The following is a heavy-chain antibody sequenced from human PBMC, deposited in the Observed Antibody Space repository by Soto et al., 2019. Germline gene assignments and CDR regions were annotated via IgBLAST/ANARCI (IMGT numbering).Heavy chain of an antibody. D-gene: IGHD1-7*01. V-gene: IGHV1-46*01. CDR3: ARDRTGTTFRWWFDP. J-gene: IGHJ5*02. CDR2: INPSGGST. CDR1: GYTFTSYY. Sequence: ASVTVSCQASGYTFTSYYMHWVRQAPGQGLEWMGIINPSGGSTSYAQKFQGRVTMTRDTSTSTVYMELSSLRSEDTAVYYCARDRTGTTFRWWFDPWGQGTLVTVSS.